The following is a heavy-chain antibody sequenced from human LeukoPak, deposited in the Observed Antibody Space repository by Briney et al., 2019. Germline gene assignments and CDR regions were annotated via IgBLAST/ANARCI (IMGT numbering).Heavy chain of an antibody. CDR2: IKKDGSDK. CDR3: AKAIYRFGELPNFDY. J-gene: IGHJ4*02. Sequence: PGGSLRLSCVASGFIFSNHWMSWVRQTPGKGLEWVANIKKDGSDKYYGDSVKGRFTISRDNAKNSLFLQMNSLRAEDTAVYYCAKAIYRFGELPNFDYWGQGTLVTVSS. D-gene: IGHD3-10*01. CDR1: GFIFSNHW. V-gene: IGHV3-7*01.